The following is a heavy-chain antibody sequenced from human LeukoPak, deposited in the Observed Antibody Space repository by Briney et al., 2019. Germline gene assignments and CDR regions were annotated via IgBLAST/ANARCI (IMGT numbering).Heavy chain of an antibody. V-gene: IGHV4-34*01. CDR3: ATSTPAGPDAFDI. CDR1: GGSFSGYY. Sequence: PSETLSLTCAVYGGSFSGYYWSWIRQPPVKGLEWIGEINHSGSTNYNPSLKSRVTISVDTSKNQFSLKLSSVTAADTAVYYCATSTPAGPDAFDIWGQGTMVTVSS. D-gene: IGHD2-15*01. J-gene: IGHJ3*02. CDR2: INHSGST.